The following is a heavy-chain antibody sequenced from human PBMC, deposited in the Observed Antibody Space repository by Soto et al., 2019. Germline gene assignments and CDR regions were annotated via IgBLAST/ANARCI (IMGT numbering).Heavy chain of an antibody. CDR1: GGSISSGDYY. J-gene: IGHJ4*02. V-gene: IGHV4-30-4*01. CDR3: ARDEGSYLAFDY. D-gene: IGHD1-26*01. Sequence: SETLSLTCTVSGGSISSGDYYWSWIRQPPGKGLEWIGYIYYSGSTYYNSSLKSRVTISVDTSKNQFSLKLSSVTAADTAVYYCARDEGSYLAFDYWGQGTLVTVSS. CDR2: IYYSGST.